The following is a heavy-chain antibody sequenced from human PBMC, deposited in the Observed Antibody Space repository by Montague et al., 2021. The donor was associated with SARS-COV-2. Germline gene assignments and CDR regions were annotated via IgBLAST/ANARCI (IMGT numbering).Heavy chain of an antibody. J-gene: IGHJ6*02. V-gene: IGHV4-39*01. CDR2: IYYSGST. D-gene: IGHD1-26*01. CDR3: ARLAPDSGSPNGYYYNGMDV. Sequence: SETLSLTCTVSGGSITSSSYYWGWIRQPPGKGLEWVGSIYYSGSTYYNPSLKSRVIISVDTSKNQFSLKLSSVTAADTAVYYCARLAPDSGSPNGYYYNGMDVWGQGTTVTVSS. CDR1: GGSITSSSYY.